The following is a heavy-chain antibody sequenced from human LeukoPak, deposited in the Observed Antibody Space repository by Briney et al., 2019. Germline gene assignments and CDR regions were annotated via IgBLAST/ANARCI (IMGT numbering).Heavy chain of an antibody. D-gene: IGHD3-3*01. CDR2: IYDSGNT. J-gene: IGHJ6*03. V-gene: IGHV4-59*01. CDR3: ARGLRGYYPNYYYMDV. Sequence: PSETLSLTCTVSGGSISSYYWSWIRQPPGKGLEWIGYIYDSGNTNHNPTLKSRVTMSIDTSKNQFSLKVRSVTAADTAVYYCARGLRGYYPNYYYMDVWGRGTTVTVS. CDR1: GGSISSYY.